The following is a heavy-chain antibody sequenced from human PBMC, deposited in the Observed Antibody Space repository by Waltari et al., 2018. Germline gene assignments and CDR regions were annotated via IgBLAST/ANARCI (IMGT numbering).Heavy chain of an antibody. V-gene: IGHV4-38-2*01. CDR3: ARRTGVIIPNYGLDS. Sequence: QVQLQESGPGLVKPSETLSLTCVVSGYSISSGYYWGWIRQPPGKGLEYIGYISGSSGTTNYNPSLKSRVTISKDTSKNQFSLKLSSVTAADTAVYYCARRTGVIIPNYGLDSWGQGVVVTVSS. D-gene: IGHD3-3*01. CDR2: ISGSSGTT. J-gene: IGHJ6*02. CDR1: GYSISSGYY.